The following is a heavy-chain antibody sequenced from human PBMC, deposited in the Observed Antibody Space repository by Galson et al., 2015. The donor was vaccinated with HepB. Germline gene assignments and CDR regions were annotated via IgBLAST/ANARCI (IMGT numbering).Heavy chain of an antibody. Sequence: SLRLSCEASGFTFSSYDMRWVRQAPGKGLEWVSAISGSGGSTYYADSVKGRFTISRDNSKNTLYLQMNSLRAEDTAVYYCAKQYNVLRYFDWFGGTGSFDFWGQGTMVTVSS. J-gene: IGHJ3*01. CDR3: AKQYNVLRYFDWFGGTGSFDF. CDR2: ISGSGGST. CDR1: GFTFSSYD. V-gene: IGHV3-23*01. D-gene: IGHD3-9*01.